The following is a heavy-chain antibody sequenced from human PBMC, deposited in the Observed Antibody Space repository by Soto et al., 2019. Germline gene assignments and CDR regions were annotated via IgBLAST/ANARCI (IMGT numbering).Heavy chain of an antibody. Sequence: AETLSLTCTVSGGSISSSSYYWGWIRQPPGKGLEWIGSIYYSGSTYYNPSLKSRVTISVDTSKNQFSLKLSSVTAADTAVYYCARQGRVGATTLDYYYYYGMDVWGQGTTVTVSS. CDR2: IYYSGST. CDR3: ARQGRVGATTLDYYYYYGMDV. D-gene: IGHD1-26*01. V-gene: IGHV4-39*01. CDR1: GGSISSSSYY. J-gene: IGHJ6*02.